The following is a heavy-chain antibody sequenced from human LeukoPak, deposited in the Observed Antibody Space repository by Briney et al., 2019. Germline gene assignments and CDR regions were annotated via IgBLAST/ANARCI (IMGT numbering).Heavy chain of an antibody. CDR1: GYXFTGYY. V-gene: IGHV1-2*02. D-gene: IGHD4-23*01. Sequence: ASVKVSCKSSGYXFTGYYIRWVRQAPGQGLEWMGWLNPSSGGSHYAQKFQVRVTMTRDTSISTAYMELSRLTSDDTAVYYCARGTPADYWGQGTLLTVSS. CDR2: LNPSSGGS. CDR3: ARGTPADY. J-gene: IGHJ4*02.